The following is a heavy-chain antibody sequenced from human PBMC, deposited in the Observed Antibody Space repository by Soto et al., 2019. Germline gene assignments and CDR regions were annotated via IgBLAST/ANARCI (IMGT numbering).Heavy chain of an antibody. V-gene: IGHV3-48*01. CDR2: ISSSSSTI. CDR1: GFTFGSYR. D-gene: IGHD3-3*01. J-gene: IGHJ4*02. Sequence: GGWLRRSCAASGFTFGSYRMNWVRQTQGKGLEWVSYISSSSSTIYYADSVKGRFTISRDNAKNSLYLQMNSLRAEDTAVYYCARGYYDFWSGYSSCYFDYWGQGTLVTVSS. CDR3: ARGYYDFWSGYSSCYFDY.